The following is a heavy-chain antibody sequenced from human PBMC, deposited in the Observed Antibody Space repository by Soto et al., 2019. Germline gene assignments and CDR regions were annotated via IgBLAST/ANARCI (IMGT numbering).Heavy chain of an antibody. J-gene: IGHJ4*02. CDR2: IYYSGST. D-gene: IGHD2-15*01. CDR3: VRGVAH. Sequence: QVQLQESGPGLVKPSQTLSLTCTVSGGSISSGGYYWSWIRQHPGKGLEWIGYIYYSGSTSSNPSLKGRVTISVDPSKNQFSLKLSSVSAADTAVYYCVRGVAHWGQRTLVTVSS. CDR1: GGSISSGGYY. V-gene: IGHV4-31*03.